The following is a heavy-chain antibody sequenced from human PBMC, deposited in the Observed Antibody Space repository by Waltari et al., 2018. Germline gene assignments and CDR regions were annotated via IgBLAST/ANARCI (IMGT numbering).Heavy chain of an antibody. CDR3: ATTKGLGYCSGGSCLPSDY. CDR1: GYTFPSYD. Sequence: QVQLVQSGAEVKKPGASVKVSCKASGYTFPSYDINWVRQATGQGLEWMGWMNPNSVNTGYAQKFQGRVTITRNTSISTAYMELSSLRSEDTAVYYCATTKGLGYCSGGSCLPSDYWGQGTLVTVSS. V-gene: IGHV1-8*03. CDR2: MNPNSVNT. J-gene: IGHJ4*02. D-gene: IGHD2-15*01.